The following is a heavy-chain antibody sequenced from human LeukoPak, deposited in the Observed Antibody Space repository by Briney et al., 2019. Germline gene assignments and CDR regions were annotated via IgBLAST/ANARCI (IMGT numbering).Heavy chain of an antibody. J-gene: IGHJ5*02. CDR2: INPSGGST. V-gene: IGHV1-46*01. Sequence: ASVKVSCKASGYTFTSYYMHWVRQSPGQGLEWMGIINPSGGSTSYAQKFQGRVTMTTDTSTSTAYMELRSLRSDDTAVYYCARDTYSSGYLPGNWFDPWGQGTLVTVSS. D-gene: IGHD6-19*01. CDR3: ARDTYSSGYLPGNWFDP. CDR1: GYTFTSYY.